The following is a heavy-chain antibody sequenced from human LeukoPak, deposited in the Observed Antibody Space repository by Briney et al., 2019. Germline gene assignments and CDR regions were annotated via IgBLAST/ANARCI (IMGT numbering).Heavy chain of an antibody. CDR3: ARGRGPTHYYYYYYGMDV. V-gene: IGHV4-31*03. J-gene: IGHJ6*02. D-gene: IGHD4-11*01. Sequence: SQTLSLTCTVSGGSISSGGYYWSWIRQHPGKGLEWIGYIYYSGSTYYNPSLKSRVTISVDTSKNQFSLKLSSVTVADTAVYYCARGRGPTHYYYYYYGMDVWGQGTTVIVSS. CDR2: IYYSGST. CDR1: GGSISSGGYY.